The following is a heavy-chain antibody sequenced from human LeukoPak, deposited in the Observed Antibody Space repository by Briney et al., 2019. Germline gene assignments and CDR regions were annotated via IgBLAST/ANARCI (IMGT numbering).Heavy chain of an antibody. CDR3: ARSRGYYDSSGPIDY. Sequence: SETLSLTCTVSGGSISSYYWSWIRQPPGKGLEWIGEINHSGSTNYNPSLKSRVTISVDTSKNQFSLKLSSVTAADTAVYYCARSRGYYDSSGPIDYWGQGTLVTVSS. D-gene: IGHD3-22*01. J-gene: IGHJ4*02. CDR2: INHSGST. V-gene: IGHV4-34*01. CDR1: GGSISSYY.